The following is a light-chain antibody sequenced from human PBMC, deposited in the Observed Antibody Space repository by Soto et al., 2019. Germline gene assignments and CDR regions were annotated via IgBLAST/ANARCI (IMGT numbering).Light chain of an antibody. CDR2: AAS. CDR1: HDINRY. V-gene: IGKV1-9*01. Sequence: DIRLTQSPSFLSASVGDRVTITCRASHDINRYLAWYQQKPGKAPKLLIYAASTLHNAVPSRFSGAGSGTEFTPPISSLQPEDFATYYCQQLHIYPRTFGQGTKVEF. J-gene: IGKJ1*01. CDR3: QQLHIYPRT.